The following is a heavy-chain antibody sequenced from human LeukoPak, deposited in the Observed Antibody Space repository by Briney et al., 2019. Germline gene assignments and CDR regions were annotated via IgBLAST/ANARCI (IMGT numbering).Heavy chain of an antibody. CDR2: IIPIFGTA. J-gene: IGHJ4*02. CDR3: ARGDGYNHQFDY. V-gene: IGHV1-69*05. Sequence: ASVKVSCKASGGTFSSYAISWVRQAPGQGLEWMGGIIPIFGTANYAQKFQGRVTITTDESTGTAYMELSSLRSEDTAVYYCARGDGYNHQFDYWGQGTLVTVSS. CDR1: GGTFSSYA. D-gene: IGHD5-24*01.